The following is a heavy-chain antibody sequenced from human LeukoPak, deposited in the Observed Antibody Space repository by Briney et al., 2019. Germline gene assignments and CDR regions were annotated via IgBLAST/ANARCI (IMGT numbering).Heavy chain of an antibody. CDR1: GFTFSDYY. J-gene: IGHJ4*02. Sequence: GGSLRLSCAASGFTFSDYYMSWIRQAPGKGLEWVGRIRNKANSYTTEYAASVKGRFTISRDDSKNSLYLQMNSLKTEDTAVYYCAIGPSGYYDLDYWGQGTLVTVSS. CDR2: IRNKANSYTT. V-gene: IGHV3-72*01. CDR3: AIGPSGYYDLDY. D-gene: IGHD3-22*01.